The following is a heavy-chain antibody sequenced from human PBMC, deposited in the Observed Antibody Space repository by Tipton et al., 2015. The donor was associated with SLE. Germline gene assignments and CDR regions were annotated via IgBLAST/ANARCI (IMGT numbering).Heavy chain of an antibody. CDR3: ARGGAITMGQGEVDY. CDR1: SGSISSGGYS. D-gene: IGHD3-10*01. J-gene: IGHJ4*02. CDR2: IYHSGST. Sequence: TLSLTCAVSSGSISSGGYSWSWIRQPPGKGLEWIGYIYHSGSTYYNPSLKSRVTISVDRSKNQFSLKLSSVTAADTAVYYCARGGAITMGQGEVDYWGQGTLVTVSS. V-gene: IGHV4-30-2*01.